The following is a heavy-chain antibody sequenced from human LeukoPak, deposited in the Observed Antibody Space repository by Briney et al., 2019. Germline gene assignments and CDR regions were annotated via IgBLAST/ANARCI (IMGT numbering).Heavy chain of an antibody. V-gene: IGHV1-8*01. Sequence: ASVKVSCKASGYTFTSYDINWVRQATGQGLEWMGWMNPNSGNTGYAQKFQGRVTMTRNTSISTAYMELSSLRSEDTAVYYCARGYVLRFLEWSYNWSDPWGQGTLVTVSS. D-gene: IGHD3-3*01. CDR3: ARGYVLRFLEWSYNWSDP. J-gene: IGHJ5*02. CDR2: MNPNSGNT. CDR1: GYTFTSYD.